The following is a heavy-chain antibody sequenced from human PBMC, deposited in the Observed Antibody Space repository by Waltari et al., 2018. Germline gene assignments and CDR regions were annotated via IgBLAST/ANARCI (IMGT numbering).Heavy chain of an antibody. CDR2: IFYNGII. V-gene: IGHV4-39*01. D-gene: IGHD5-12*01. J-gene: IGHJ5*02. CDR3: ARHWKKSGYRFDP. CDR1: GGSISSSRYY. Sequence: QLQLQESGPGLVKPSETLSLTCTVSGGSISSSRYYWGWIRQSPGKGLEWIGSIFYNGIIAYNPTLQSRVTISGDTPKNQFSLRLSSVTAADTAVYYCARHWKKSGYRFDPWGQGTLVTVSS.